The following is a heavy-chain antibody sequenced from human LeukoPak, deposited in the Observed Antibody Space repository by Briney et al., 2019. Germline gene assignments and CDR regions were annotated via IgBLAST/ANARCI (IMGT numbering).Heavy chain of an antibody. J-gene: IGHJ3*02. CDR2: FDPEDGET. D-gene: IGHD6-13*01. Sequence: ASVKVSCKVSGYTLTELSMHWVRQAPGKGLEWMGGFDPEDGETIYAQKFQGRVTMTEDTSTDTAYMELSSLRSEDTAVYYCARDLEIAAARLVDAFDIWGQGTMVTVSS. CDR1: GYTLTELS. CDR3: ARDLEIAAARLVDAFDI. V-gene: IGHV1-24*01.